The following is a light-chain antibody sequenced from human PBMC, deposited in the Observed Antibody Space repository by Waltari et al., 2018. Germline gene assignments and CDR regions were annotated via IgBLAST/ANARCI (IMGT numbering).Light chain of an antibody. CDR2: EVS. Sequence: QSALTQPASVSGSPGQSITISCTGTSSDVGNYNLVSWYQQHPGKVPKLMIYEVSERPSGVSNRFSGSKSGNTASLTISGLQAEDEADYYCCSYASSSSVIFGGGTKLTVL. CDR3: CSYASSSSVI. CDR1: SSDVGNYNL. J-gene: IGLJ2*01. V-gene: IGLV2-23*02.